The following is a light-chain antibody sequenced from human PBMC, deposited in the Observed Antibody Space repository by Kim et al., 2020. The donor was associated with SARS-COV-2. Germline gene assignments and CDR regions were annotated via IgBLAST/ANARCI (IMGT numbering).Light chain of an antibody. CDR1: KLGDKY. V-gene: IGLV3-1*01. Sequence: SYELTQPPSVSVSPGQTASISCSGDKLGDKYVCWYQQRPGQSPVLVIYEDTRRPSGIPERFSASTSGNTATLTISGTQAMDEADYYCQAWDSTTVIFGGGTQLTVL. CDR2: EDT. J-gene: IGLJ2*01. CDR3: QAWDSTTVI.